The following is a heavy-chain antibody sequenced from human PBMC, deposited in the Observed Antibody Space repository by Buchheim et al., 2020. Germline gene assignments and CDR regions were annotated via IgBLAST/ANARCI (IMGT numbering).Heavy chain of an antibody. V-gene: IGHV4-59*01. D-gene: IGHD6-13*01. CDR1: RGSTSSSY. Sequence: QVQLQESGPGLVQPSGTLSLTCTVSRGSTSSSYWSWLRQTPEKGLEWIGYIYYSGSANYNPSLKSRVSISIDTSKNQFSLKLSSVTAADTAVYYCARRYSNNWAFDYWGQGTL. CDR2: IYYSGSA. J-gene: IGHJ4*02. CDR3: ARRYSNNWAFDY.